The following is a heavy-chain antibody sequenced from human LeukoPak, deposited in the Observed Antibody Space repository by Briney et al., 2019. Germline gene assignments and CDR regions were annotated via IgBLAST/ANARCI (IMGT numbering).Heavy chain of an antibody. CDR3: ARQKLPSLSTGGTFDI. D-gene: IGHD1-26*01. CDR1: GYSFTSYW. J-gene: IGHJ3*02. V-gene: IGHV5-51*01. CDR2: IYPGDSDT. Sequence: GESLKISCKGSGYSFTSYWIGWVRQMPEKGLEWMGIIYPGDSDTRYSPSFEGQVTISADKSISTAYLQWSSLKTSDTAMYYCARQKLPSLSTGGTFDIWGQGTMVTISS.